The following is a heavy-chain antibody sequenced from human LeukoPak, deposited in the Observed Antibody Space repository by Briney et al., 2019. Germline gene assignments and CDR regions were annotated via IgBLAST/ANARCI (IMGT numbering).Heavy chain of an antibody. D-gene: IGHD5-24*01. CDR1: GGSISTYF. J-gene: IGHJ4*02. V-gene: IGHV4-59*01. Sequence: SETLSLTCTVSGGSISTYFWSWIRQPPGKGPEWIGYIYYSGSTNYNPSLKSRVTISVDTSKNQFSLKLSSVTAADTAVYYCAGMSTVNPYFDYWGQGTLVTVSS. CDR3: AGMSTVNPYFDY. CDR2: IYYSGST.